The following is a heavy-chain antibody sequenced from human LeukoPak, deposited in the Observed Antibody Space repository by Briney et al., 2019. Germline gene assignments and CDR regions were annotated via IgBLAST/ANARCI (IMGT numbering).Heavy chain of an antibody. Sequence: GASVKVSCAASSYTFTSYGISGVRQAPGQGLEWVGWISAYNGNTNYAQKLQGRVTMTTDTPTRTAHMELRSLRSDDTAVYSCARVYGDYVSRDWFDPWGQGTLVTVSS. CDR1: SYTFTSYG. V-gene: IGHV1-18*01. D-gene: IGHD4-17*01. CDR2: ISAYNGNT. CDR3: ARVYGDYVSRDWFDP. J-gene: IGHJ5*02.